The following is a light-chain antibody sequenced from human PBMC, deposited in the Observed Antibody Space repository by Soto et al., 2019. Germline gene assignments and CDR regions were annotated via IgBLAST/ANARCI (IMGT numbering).Light chain of an antibody. CDR1: QSFTNTY. J-gene: IGKJ1*01. CDR2: DAS. Sequence: EVVLTQSPGTLSLSSGERATLSCRASQSFTNTYLAWYQQKPGQAPRLLIYDASSRATGISDRFSGSASGTDFTLTISRLEPEDFAVYYCQQYGVSPRTFGQGTKVEIK. V-gene: IGKV3-20*01. CDR3: QQYGVSPRT.